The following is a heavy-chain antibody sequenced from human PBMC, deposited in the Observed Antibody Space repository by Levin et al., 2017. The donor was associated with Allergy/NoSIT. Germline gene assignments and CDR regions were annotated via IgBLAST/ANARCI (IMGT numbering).Heavy chain of an antibody. V-gene: IGHV1-2*06. J-gene: IGHJ4*02. CDR2: INPNSGGT. CDR1: GYTFTGYY. CDR3: ARVPLPYGSSWSRSFDY. Sequence: PLASVKVSCKASGYTFTGYYMHWVRQAPGQGLEWMGRINPNSGGTNYAQKFQGRVTMTRDTSISTAYMELSRLRSGDTAVYYCARVPLPYGSSWSRSFDYWGQGTLVTVSS. D-gene: IGHD6-13*01.